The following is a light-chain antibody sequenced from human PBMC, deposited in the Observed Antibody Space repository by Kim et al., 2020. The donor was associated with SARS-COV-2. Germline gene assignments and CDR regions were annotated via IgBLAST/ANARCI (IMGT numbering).Light chain of an antibody. CDR2: RDS. J-gene: IGLJ3*02. V-gene: IGLV3-1*01. Sequence: SYELTQPPSVSVSPGQTASITCSGDKLGNKFVSWYEQKPGQSPVLVIYRDSKRPSGIPERFSGSNSGNTATLTISGTQPMDEADYYCQTWVSSTGVFGGGTQLTVL. CDR1: KLGNKF. CDR3: QTWVSSTGV.